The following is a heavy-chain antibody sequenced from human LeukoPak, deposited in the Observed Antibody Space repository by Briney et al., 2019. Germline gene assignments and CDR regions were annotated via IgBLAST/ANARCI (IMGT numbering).Heavy chain of an antibody. CDR1: GFNFDRYT. CDR3: AKELDTMFFDY. V-gene: IGHV3-43*01. J-gene: IGHJ4*02. D-gene: IGHD3-10*02. Sequence: GGSLRLSCATSGFNFDRYTIHWVRQAPGKGLEWVSLAGWAGGTTSYSDSVRGRFTISRDSGRKSVYLQMNSLTTDDTAFYFCAKELDTMFFDYWGQGALVTVSS. CDR2: AGWAGGTT.